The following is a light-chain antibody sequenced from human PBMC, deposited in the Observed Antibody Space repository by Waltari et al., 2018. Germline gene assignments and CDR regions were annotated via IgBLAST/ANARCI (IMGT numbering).Light chain of an antibody. Sequence: DIQMTQSPSTLSASVGDRVTITCRASQSISSWLAWFPKKQGKAPKLLIYKATTLESGVPSLFSGSGSGTEFTLTITSLQPDDFATYYCQQYNSHLLTFGGGTKVEIK. CDR2: KAT. CDR3: QQYNSHLLT. J-gene: IGKJ4*01. V-gene: IGKV1-5*03. CDR1: QSISSW.